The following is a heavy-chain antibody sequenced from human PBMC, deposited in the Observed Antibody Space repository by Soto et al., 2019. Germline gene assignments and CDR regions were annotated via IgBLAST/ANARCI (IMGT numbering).Heavy chain of an antibody. V-gene: IGHV1-69*12. CDR1: GGTFSRYA. Sequence: QVQLVQSGAEVKKYGSSVKVSCKASGGTFSRYAISWVRQAPGQGLEWMGGITPMFGTANYAQKFQGRVTITADESTSTAYMGLSSLRSDDTAVYYCAQTLGLAVAGPGRFDLWGRGTLVTVSS. J-gene: IGHJ2*01. D-gene: IGHD6-19*01. CDR3: AQTLGLAVAGPGRFDL. CDR2: ITPMFGTA.